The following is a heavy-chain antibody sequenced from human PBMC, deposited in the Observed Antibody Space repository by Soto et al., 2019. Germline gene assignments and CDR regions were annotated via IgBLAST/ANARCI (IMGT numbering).Heavy chain of an antibody. V-gene: IGHV1-18*01. D-gene: IGHD6-13*01. CDR2: VSAYNGNT. CDR1: GYTFTSYG. J-gene: IGHJ4*02. CDR3: AGDRPLSRSNSWLPSFDC. Sequence: QVQLVQSGAEVKKPGASVKVSCKASGYTFTSYGISWVRQAPGQGLERMGWVSAYNGNTNYAQKLQGRVTMTTDTSTSTAYMELRSLRSDNAAVYYCAGDRPLSRSNSWLPSFDCCGQGTLVTVCS.